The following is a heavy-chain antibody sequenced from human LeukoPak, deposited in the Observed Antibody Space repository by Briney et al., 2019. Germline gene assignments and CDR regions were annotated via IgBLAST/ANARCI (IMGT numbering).Heavy chain of an antibody. CDR3: ARETYSYDSSGYYYPSGFDY. Sequence: PGGSLRLSCAASGFTFSSYVMHWVRQAPGKGLEWVAIISYDGSNEYYADSVKGRFTISRDNAKNSLYLQMNSLRAEDTAVYYCARETYSYDSSGYYYPSGFDYWGQGTLVTVSS. V-gene: IGHV3-30*04. CDR1: GFTFSSYV. CDR2: ISYDGSNE. D-gene: IGHD3-22*01. J-gene: IGHJ4*02.